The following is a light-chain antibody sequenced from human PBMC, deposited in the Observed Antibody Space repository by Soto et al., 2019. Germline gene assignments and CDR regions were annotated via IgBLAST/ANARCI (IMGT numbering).Light chain of an antibody. Sequence: SYELTQPPSVSVAPGKTARITCGGNNIGSKSVQWYQQKPGQAPVLVIYYDSDRPSGIPERFSGSNSGNTATLTISRVEAGDEADYYCQVWDSSSDHDVFGTGTKLTVL. CDR1: NIGSKS. V-gene: IGLV3-21*04. J-gene: IGLJ1*01. CDR3: QVWDSSSDHDV. CDR2: YDS.